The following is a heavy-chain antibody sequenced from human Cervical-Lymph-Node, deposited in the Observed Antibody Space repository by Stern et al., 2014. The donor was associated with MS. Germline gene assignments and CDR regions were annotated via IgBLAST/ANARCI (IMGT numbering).Heavy chain of an antibody. CDR1: EYTFTKYH. Sequence: VQLVQSGAEVKKPGASVKVSCKASEYTFTKYHFHWVRQAPGQGLEWMGLINPSDGTTGYAEKLEGRVAMTRDTSTRTVYMELSSLRSEDTAVYFCARKPPADTTMTYYCYGMDVWGQGTRVTVS. CDR2: INPSDGTT. CDR3: ARKPPADTTMTYYCYGMDV. V-gene: IGHV1-46*04. D-gene: IGHD5-18*01. J-gene: IGHJ6*02.